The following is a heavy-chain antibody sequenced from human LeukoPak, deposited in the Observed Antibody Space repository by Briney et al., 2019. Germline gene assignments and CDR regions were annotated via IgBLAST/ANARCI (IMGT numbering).Heavy chain of an antibody. D-gene: IGHD2-15*01. CDR3: ARGVGFSDDVVVVAATRRFDY. CDR2: IHHSGNS. J-gene: IGHJ4*02. CDR1: GGSINSGGYS. V-gene: IGHV4-30-2*01. Sequence: SQTLSLTCAVSGGSINSGGYSWNWIRQPPGKGLEWIGTIHHSGNSYYNPSLETRVTISVDTSKNQFSLKLSSVTAADTAVYYCARGVGFSDDVVVVAATRRFDYWGQGTLVTVSS.